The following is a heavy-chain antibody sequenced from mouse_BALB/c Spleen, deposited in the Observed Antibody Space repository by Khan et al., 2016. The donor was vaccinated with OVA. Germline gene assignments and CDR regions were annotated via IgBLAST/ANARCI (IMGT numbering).Heavy chain of an antibody. V-gene: IGHV9-3-1*01. CDR2: INTYTGEP. Sequence: LVASGPELKKPGETVKISCKASGYTFTNYGMNWVKQSPGKALKWMGWINTYTGEPTYADDFKGRFAFSLETSASTAYLQINKHKNEDTASYFCARPPCFSCTLDYGGQGTSVTVSS. CDR3: ARPPCFSCTLDY. CDR1: GYTFTNYG. J-gene: IGHJ4*01.